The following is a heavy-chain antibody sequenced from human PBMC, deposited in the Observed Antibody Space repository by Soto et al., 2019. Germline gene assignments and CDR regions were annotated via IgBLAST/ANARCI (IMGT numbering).Heavy chain of an antibody. D-gene: IGHD3-22*01. J-gene: IGHJ4*02. CDR3: ARVVYFDSSGYSRAYYIDY. CDR1: GGSISSGDYY. CDR2: IYYSGST. Sequence: SETLSLTCTVSGGSISSGDYYWSWIRQPPGKGLEWIGYIYYSGSTYYNPSLKSRVTISVDTSKNQFSLKLSSVTAADTAVYYCARVVYFDSSGYSRAYYIDYCCKGTRVTLSS. V-gene: IGHV4-30-4*01.